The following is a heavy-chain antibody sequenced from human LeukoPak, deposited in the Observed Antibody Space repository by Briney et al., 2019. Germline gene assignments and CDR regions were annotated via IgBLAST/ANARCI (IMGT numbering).Heavy chain of an antibody. Sequence: SETLSLTCTVSGGSISSYYWSWLRQPPGKGLEGVGYIYYSGSTNYNPSLKSRVTISVDTSKNQFSLKLSSVTAADTAVYYCARGYYYDSSGYYPTFFDYWGQGTLVTVSS. D-gene: IGHD3-22*01. CDR3: ARGYYYDSSGYYPTFFDY. V-gene: IGHV4-59*01. CDR2: IYYSGST. J-gene: IGHJ4*02. CDR1: GGSISSYY.